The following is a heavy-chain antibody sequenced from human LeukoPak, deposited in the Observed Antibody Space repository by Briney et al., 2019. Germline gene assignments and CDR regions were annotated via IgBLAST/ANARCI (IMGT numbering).Heavy chain of an antibody. CDR1: GGTFSSYA. D-gene: IGHD6-13*01. Sequence: ASVKVSCKASGGTFSSYAISWVRQAPGQGLEWMGGIIPIFGTANYAQKFQGRVTITADKSTSTAYMELSSLRSEDTAVYYCATEADVSGSWLYYFDYWGQGTLVTVSS. J-gene: IGHJ4*02. CDR3: ATEADVSGSWLYYFDY. V-gene: IGHV1-69*06. CDR2: IIPIFGTA.